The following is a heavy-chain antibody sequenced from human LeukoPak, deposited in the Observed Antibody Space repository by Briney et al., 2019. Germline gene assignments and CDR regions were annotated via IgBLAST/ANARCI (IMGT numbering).Heavy chain of an antibody. CDR3: VRERTFDI. CDR1: GFAFSNFA. Sequence: GGSLRLSCAASGFAFSNFAMSWVRQAPGKGLEWVSGISTGATTYYADSVKGRFTISRDNSKNTLYLQMNSLRAEDSAVYYCVRERTFDIWGQGTMVTVSS. J-gene: IGHJ3*02. V-gene: IGHV3-23*01. CDR2: ISTGATT.